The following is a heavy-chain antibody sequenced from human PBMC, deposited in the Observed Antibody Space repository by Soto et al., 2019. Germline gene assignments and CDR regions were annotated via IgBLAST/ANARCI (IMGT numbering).Heavy chain of an antibody. V-gene: IGHV1-18*01. J-gene: IGHJ3*02. CDR1: GYTFTSYG. CDR2: ISAYNGNT. Sequence: ASVKVSCKASGYTFTSYGISWVRQAPGQGLEWMGWISAYNGNTNYAQKLQGRVTMTTDTSTSTAYMELRSLRSEDTAVYYCARDLTGPDFDAFDIWGQGTMVTVSS. CDR3: ARDLTGPDFDAFDI. D-gene: IGHD7-27*01.